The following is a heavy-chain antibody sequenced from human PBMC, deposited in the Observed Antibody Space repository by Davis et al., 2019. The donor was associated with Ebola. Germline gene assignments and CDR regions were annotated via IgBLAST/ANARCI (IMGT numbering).Heavy chain of an antibody. CDR3: ARASFGYNSGWYADY. V-gene: IGHV1-3*01. J-gene: IGHJ4*02. Sequence: GGSLRLSCAASGFTFSSYGMHWVRQAPGQRLEWMGWVHGGNGNTKYSQRFQGRVTITTDTSASTVYLDLTSLRSDDTAVFYCARASFGYNSGWYADYWGPGSLVTVSS. D-gene: IGHD6-19*01. CDR1: GFTFSSYG. CDR2: VHGGNGNT.